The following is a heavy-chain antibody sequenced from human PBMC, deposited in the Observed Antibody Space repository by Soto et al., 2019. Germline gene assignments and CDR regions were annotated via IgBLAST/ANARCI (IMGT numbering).Heavy chain of an antibody. CDR1: GGSISSSSYY. CDR3: ARSVGFCSVTACYAAGGDLDY. V-gene: IGHV4-39*02. D-gene: IGHD2-2*03. CDR2: ISYTGST. Sequence: ETLSLTCTVSGGSISSSSYYWSWIRQPPGKGLEWIGSISYTGSTYYNPSLKSRVTISADTSRNHFSLRLSSVTAADTAVYYCARSVGFCSVTACYAAGGDLDYWGQGTLVTVSS. J-gene: IGHJ4*02.